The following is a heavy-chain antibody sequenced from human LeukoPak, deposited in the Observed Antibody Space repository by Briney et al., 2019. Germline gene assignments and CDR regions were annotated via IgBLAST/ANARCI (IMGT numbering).Heavy chain of an antibody. CDR2: INPSGGST. CDR1: GYTFTSYY. V-gene: IGHV1-46*01. CDR3: ARGYYYDYSGPDFDY. D-gene: IGHD3-22*01. J-gene: IGHJ4*02. Sequence: ASVKVSCKASGYTFTSYYMHWVRQAPGQGLEWMGIINPSGGSTSYAQKFQGRVTMTRDMSTSTVYMELSSLRSEDTAVYYCARGYYYDYSGPDFDYWGQGTLVTVSS.